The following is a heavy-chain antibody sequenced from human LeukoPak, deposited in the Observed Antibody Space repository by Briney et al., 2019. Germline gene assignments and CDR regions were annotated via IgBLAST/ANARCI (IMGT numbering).Heavy chain of an antibody. CDR1: GFTFSSYA. CDR2: ISGSGGST. Sequence: GGSLRLSCAASGFTFSSYAMSWVRQAPGKGLEWVSAISGSGGSTYYADSVKGRFTISRDNSKNTLYLQMNSLRAEDAAVYYCASPRYYYDSPCVYWGQGTLVTVSS. D-gene: IGHD3-22*01. J-gene: IGHJ4*02. V-gene: IGHV3-23*01. CDR3: ASPRYYYDSPCVY.